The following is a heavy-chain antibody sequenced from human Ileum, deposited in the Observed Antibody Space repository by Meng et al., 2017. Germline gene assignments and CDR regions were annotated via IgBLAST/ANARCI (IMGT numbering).Heavy chain of an antibody. Sequence: GSLRLSCTVSGYSISGGYYWGWIRQSPGKGLEWIGSIYPTESTYYSPSLKSRLTISMDTSKNQFSLNLGSVTAADTAVYYCGRSTSSQYFIDYWGQGTLVTVSS. CDR3: GRSTSSQYFIDY. D-gene: IGHD2-2*01. V-gene: IGHV4-38-2*02. J-gene: IGHJ4*02. CDR2: IYPTEST. CDR1: GYSISGGYY.